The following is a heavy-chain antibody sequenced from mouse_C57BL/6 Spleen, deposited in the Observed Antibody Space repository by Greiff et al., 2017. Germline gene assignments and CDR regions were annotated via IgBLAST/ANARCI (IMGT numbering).Heavy chain of an antibody. CDR1: GYTFTSYW. D-gene: IGHD1-1*01. CDR3: ARLDHYYGSSYDYFDY. Sequence: VKLQQPGAELVKPGASVKLSCKASGYTFTSYWMHWVKQRPGQGLEWIGMIHPNSGSTNYNEKFKSKATLTVDKSSSTAYMQLSSLTSEDSAVYYCARLDHYYGSSYDYFDYWGQGTTLTVSS. CDR2: IHPNSGST. V-gene: IGHV1-64*01. J-gene: IGHJ2*01.